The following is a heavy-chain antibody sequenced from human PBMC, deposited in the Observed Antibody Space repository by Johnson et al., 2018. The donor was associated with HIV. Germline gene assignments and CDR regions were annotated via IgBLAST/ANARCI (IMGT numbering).Heavy chain of an antibody. CDR2: IKSKTDGVTI. Sequence: EMQLVESGGGLVKPGGSLRLSCAASGFTFNNAWMHWVRQAPGKGLEWVGRIKSKTDGVTIDYAAPVKGRFTISRDDSKNTLYLQMNSLKTEDTALYYCNTDRVDGGGSYSNAFDIWGQGTMVTVSS. CDR1: GFTFNNAW. CDR3: NTDRVDGGGSYSNAFDI. V-gene: IGHV3-15*01. J-gene: IGHJ3*02. D-gene: IGHD1-26*01.